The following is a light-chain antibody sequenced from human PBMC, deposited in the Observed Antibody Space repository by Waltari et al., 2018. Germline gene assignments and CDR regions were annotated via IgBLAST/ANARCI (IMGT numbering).Light chain of an antibody. V-gene: IGKV3-11*01. CDR3: QQRSNWPPL. CDR1: QSVSSY. Sequence: EIVLTQSPATLSLSPGERATLSCRASQSVSSYLAWYQQKPGQAPRLLIYDASNRATGIQARFSGSGSGTDFTLTISSLEPEDFAVYYCQQRSNWPPLFGPGTKVDIK. CDR2: DAS. J-gene: IGKJ3*01.